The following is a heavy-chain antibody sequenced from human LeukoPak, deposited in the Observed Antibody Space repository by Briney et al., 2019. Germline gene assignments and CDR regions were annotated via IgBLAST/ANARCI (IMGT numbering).Heavy chain of an antibody. V-gene: IGHV3-23*01. Sequence: GGSLRLSCAASGLTFSNSAMSWVRQAPGKGLEWVSTVTDSGGGTNYADSVKGRFTISRDNSKNTLYLQMNSLRAEDTAVYYCAKDVGMTVGATDYWGQGTLVTVSS. D-gene: IGHD1-26*01. J-gene: IGHJ4*02. CDR1: GLTFSNSA. CDR3: AKDVGMTVGATDY. CDR2: VTDSGGGT.